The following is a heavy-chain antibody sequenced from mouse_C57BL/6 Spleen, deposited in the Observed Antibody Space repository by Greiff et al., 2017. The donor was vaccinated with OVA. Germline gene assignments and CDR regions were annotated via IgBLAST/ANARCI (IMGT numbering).Heavy chain of an antibody. V-gene: IGHV1-7*01. CDR3: ARGTTVVEGYVDY. CDR2: INPSSGYT. D-gene: IGHD1-1*01. Sequence: VQLQQSGAELAKPGASVKLSCKASGYTFTSYWMHWVNQRPGQGLEWIGYINPSSGYTKYNQKFKDKATLTADKSSSTAYMPLSSLTYEDSAVYYCARGTTVVEGYVDYWGQGTTLTVSS. CDR1: GYTFTSYW. J-gene: IGHJ2*01.